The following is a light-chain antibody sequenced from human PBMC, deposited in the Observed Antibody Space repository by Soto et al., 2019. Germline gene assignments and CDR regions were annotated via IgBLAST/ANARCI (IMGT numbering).Light chain of an antibody. CDR2: DAS. CDR1: QSISSW. V-gene: IGKV1-5*01. CDR3: QQYNSYPYT. Sequence: DIQMTQSPSTPSASVGDRVTITCRASQSISSWLAWYQQKPGKAPKLLIYDASSLESGVPSRFSGSGSGTEFTLTISRLQPDDFATYYCQQYNSYPYTFGQGTKLEIK. J-gene: IGKJ2*01.